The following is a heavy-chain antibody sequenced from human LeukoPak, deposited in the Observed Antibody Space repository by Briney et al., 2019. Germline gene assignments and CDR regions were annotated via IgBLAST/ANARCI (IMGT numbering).Heavy chain of an antibody. CDR2: IYYSWST. V-gene: IGHV4-39*01. D-gene: IGHD3-16*01. Sequence: ADTVSLTCTVSGCSLSNNSYYWGRVRPAPGAGLEWVWSIYYSWSTYYNPSLKSPITITVDTSKKQFSLKVSFGTAADPAVYFCAKHLTSGDRRYYDYYHMDVWGKGTPVTISS. CDR3: AKHLTSGDRRYYDYYHMDV. CDR1: GCSLSNNSYY. J-gene: IGHJ6*03.